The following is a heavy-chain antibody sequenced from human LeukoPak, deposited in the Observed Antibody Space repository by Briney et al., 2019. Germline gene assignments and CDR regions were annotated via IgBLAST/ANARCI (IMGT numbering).Heavy chain of an antibody. V-gene: IGHV3-30*02. D-gene: IGHD6-13*01. J-gene: IGHJ4*02. Sequence: TGGSLRLSCAASGFTFSSYGMHWVRQAPGKGLEWVAFIRYDGSNKYYADSVKGRFTIARDNSKNTLYLQMNSLRAEDTAVYYCAKALYSSSWYFGYWGQGTLVTVSS. CDR3: AKALYSSSWYFGY. CDR1: GFTFSSYG. CDR2: IRYDGSNK.